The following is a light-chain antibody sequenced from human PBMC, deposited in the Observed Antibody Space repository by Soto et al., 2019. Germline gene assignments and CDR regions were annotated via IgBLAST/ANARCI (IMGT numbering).Light chain of an antibody. J-gene: IGLJ3*02. V-gene: IGLV2-14*03. CDR2: EVT. CDR3: CSHSSSITWM. CDR1: SSDVGGYNF. Sequence: QSVLTQTASVSGSPGQSITISCTGTSSDVGGYNFVSWYQQHPGKAPKLIIHEVTNRPSGVSTRFSGSKSGNTASLTISGLQAEDEAVYYCCSHSSSITWMFGGGTKVTV.